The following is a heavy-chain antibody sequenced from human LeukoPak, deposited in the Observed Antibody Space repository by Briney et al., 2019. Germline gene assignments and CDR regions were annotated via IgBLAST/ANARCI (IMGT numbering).Heavy chain of an antibody. V-gene: IGHV3-30*02. CDR3: AKDRLAVAGSGDYYYMDV. Sequence: PGGSLRLSCAASGFTFSSYGMHWVRQAPGKGLEWVAVIWYDGSNKYYADSVKGRFTISRDNSKNTLYLQMNSLRAEDTAVYYCAKDRLAVAGSGDYYYMDVWGKGTTVTVSS. D-gene: IGHD6-19*01. CDR1: GFTFSSYG. CDR2: IWYDGSNK. J-gene: IGHJ6*03.